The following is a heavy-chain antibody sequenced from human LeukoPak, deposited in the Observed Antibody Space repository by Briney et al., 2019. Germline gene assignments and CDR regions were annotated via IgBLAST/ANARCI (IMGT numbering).Heavy chain of an antibody. D-gene: IGHD4-11*01. J-gene: IGHJ6*02. CDR2: ISYDGSNK. Sequence: GGSLRLSCAASGFTFNKFAMSWVRQAPGKGLEWVAVISYDGSNKYYADSVKGRFTISRDNSKNTLYLQMNSLRAEDTAVYYCARERDYSNYEDYYYYYYGMDVWGQGTTVTVSS. CDR3: ARERDYSNYEDYYYYYYGMDV. CDR1: GFTFNKFA. V-gene: IGHV3-30-3*01.